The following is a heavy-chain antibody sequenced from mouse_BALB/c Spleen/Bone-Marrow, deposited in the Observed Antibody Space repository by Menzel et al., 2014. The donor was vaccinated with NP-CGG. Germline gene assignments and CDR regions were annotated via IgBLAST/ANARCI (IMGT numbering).Heavy chain of an antibody. V-gene: IGHV7-3*02. J-gene: IGHJ4*01. Sequence: EVKLMESGGGLVQPGGSLRLSCTTSGFTFTDYYMSWVRQPPGKALEWLAFIRNKAYGYTTEYSASVRGRFTISRDNSQSILYLQIDALRAEDSATYYCARFPMDYWGQGTSVTVSS. CDR2: IRNKAYGYTT. CDR1: GFTFTDYY. CDR3: ARFPMDY.